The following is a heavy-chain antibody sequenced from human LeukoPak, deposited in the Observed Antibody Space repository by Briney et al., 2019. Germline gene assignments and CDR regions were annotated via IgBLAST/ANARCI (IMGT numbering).Heavy chain of an antibody. CDR2: INAGNGNT. J-gene: IGHJ6*02. CDR1: GYTFTSYA. CDR3: ARESVRVTPFGMDV. D-gene: IGHD3-10*02. Sequence: ASVKVSCKASGYTFTSYAMHWVRQAPGQRLEWMGWINAGNGNTKYSQKFQGRVTITRDTSASTAYMELSSLRSEDTAVYYCARESVRVTPFGMDVWGQGTTVTGSS. V-gene: IGHV1-3*01.